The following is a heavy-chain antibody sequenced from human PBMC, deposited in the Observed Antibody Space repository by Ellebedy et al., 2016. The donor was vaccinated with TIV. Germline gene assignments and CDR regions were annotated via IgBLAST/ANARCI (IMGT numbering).Heavy chain of an antibody. CDR1: GGSISSSSYY. CDR3: ARESNSMFDP. CDR2: IYHSGST. D-gene: IGHD2/OR15-2a*01. V-gene: IGHV4-39*07. Sequence: SETLSLTCTVSGGSISSSSYYWGWIRQPPGKGLEWIGSIYHSGSTYYNPSLKSRVTISVDTSKNQFSLKLSSVTAADTAVYYCARESNSMFDPWGQGTLVTVSS. J-gene: IGHJ5*02.